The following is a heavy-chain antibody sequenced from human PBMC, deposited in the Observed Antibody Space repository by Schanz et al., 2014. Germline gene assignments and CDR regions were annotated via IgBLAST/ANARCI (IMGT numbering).Heavy chain of an antibody. CDR2: INHGGST. CDR1: GGSFSGYY. CDR3: ARAARRTRVVPLYFDY. J-gene: IGHJ4*02. D-gene: IGHD2-2*01. V-gene: IGHV4-34*01. Sequence: QVQLQQWGAGLLKPSETLSLTCAVYGGSFSGYYWSWIRQPPGKGLEWIAEINHGGSTNYNPSLKSRVTISVDTSKNQFSLKLRSVPAADTAVYYCARAARRTRVVPLYFDYWGQGTLXTVSS.